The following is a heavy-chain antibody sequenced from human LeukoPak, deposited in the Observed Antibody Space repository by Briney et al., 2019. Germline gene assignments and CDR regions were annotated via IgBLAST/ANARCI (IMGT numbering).Heavy chain of an antibody. CDR3: ARDSQLSYNAFDI. CDR2: INTDGSST. Sequence: GGSLRLSCAASGFTFSSYWMHWVRQAPGKGLVWVSRINTDGSSTNYADSVKGRFTISRDNAKKTLYLQMNSLRAEDTAVYYCARDSQLSYNAFDIWGQGTMVTVSS. CDR1: GFTFSSYW. J-gene: IGHJ3*02. D-gene: IGHD2-2*01. V-gene: IGHV3-74*01.